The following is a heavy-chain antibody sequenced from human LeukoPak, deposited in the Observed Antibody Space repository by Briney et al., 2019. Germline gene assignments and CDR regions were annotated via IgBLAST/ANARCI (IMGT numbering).Heavy chain of an antibody. CDR3: ASDSYYYDSSGPNDAFDI. CDR2: ISSSSSYI. J-gene: IGHJ3*02. Sequence: GGSLRLSCAASGFTFSSYSTNWVRQAPGKGLEWVSSISSSSSYIYYADSVKGRFTISRDNAKNSLYLQMNSLRAEDTAVYYCASDSYYYDSSGPNDAFDIWGQGTMVTVSS. V-gene: IGHV3-21*01. CDR1: GFTFSSYS. D-gene: IGHD3-22*01.